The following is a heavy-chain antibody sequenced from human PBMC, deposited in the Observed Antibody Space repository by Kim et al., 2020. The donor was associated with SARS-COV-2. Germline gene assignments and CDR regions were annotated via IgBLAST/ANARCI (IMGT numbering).Heavy chain of an antibody. CDR1: GFSFSNYG. V-gene: IGHV3-30*03. Sequence: GGSLRLSCAASGFSFSNYGMHWLRQAPGKGLEWVAVVASHGTVQVYENSVKGRFTISRDNSKNTLYLQMDSLRSEDTAVYYCAREARFEGWYYDFWGRGTPVIVSS. J-gene: IGHJ2*01. CDR2: VASHGTVQ. CDR3: AREARFEGWYYDF.